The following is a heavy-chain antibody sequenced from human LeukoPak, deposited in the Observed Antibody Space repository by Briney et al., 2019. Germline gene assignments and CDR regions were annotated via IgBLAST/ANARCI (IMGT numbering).Heavy chain of an antibody. CDR1: GYTFTGYY. D-gene: IGHD2-15*01. V-gene: IGHV1-2*02. CDR2: INPNSGGT. J-gene: IGHJ5*02. CDR3: ARSIRYRSGGICS. Sequence: ASVKVSCKASGYTFTGYYIDWVRQAPGQGLEWMGWINPNSGGTNYAQKIQGRVTMTRDTSISTAYMELSRLTSDDTAVYFCARSIRYRSGGICSWGQGTLVTVSS.